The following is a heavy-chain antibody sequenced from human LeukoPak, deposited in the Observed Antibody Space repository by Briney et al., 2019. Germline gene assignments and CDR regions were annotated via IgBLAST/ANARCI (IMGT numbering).Heavy chain of an antibody. Sequence: PGGSLRLSCAASRFTFSNYWMSWVRQAPGKGLEWVANIKQDGSEKYYVDSVKGRFTISRDNAKNSLYLQMNSLRDEDTAVYYCARNSVGAANFDYWGQGTLVTVSS. J-gene: IGHJ4*02. CDR1: RFTFSNYW. CDR3: ARNSVGAANFDY. CDR2: IKQDGSEK. V-gene: IGHV3-7*02. D-gene: IGHD1-26*01.